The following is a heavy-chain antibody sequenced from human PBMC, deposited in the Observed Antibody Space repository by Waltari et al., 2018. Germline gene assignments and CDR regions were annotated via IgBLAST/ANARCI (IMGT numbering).Heavy chain of an antibody. V-gene: IGHV7-4-1*02. CDR1: GYIFTTYG. Sequence: QVHLVQSGSEMKKPGASVKVSCKASGYIFTTYGINWVRQAPGKGIELMCWINTKTVNPTYVQGFTGRFVFSLDTSVSTAYLQSSSLKAEDSAIYYCARGGGTFSKPQYFDSWGQGTRVTVSS. J-gene: IGHJ4*02. CDR3: ARGGGTFSKPQYFDS. D-gene: IGHD1-26*01. CDR2: INTKTVNP.